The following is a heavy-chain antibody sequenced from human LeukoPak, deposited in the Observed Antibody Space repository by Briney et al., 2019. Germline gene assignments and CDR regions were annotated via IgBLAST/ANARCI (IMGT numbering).Heavy chain of an antibody. CDR1: GYTFTSYG. J-gene: IGHJ5*02. V-gene: IGHV1-18*01. CDR3: ARDAVVGATNWFDP. Sequence: GESLKVSCKASGYTFTSYGISWVRQAPGQGLEWMGWISAYNGNTDYAQKLQGRVTMTTDTSTSTAYMELRSLRSDDTAVYYCARDAVVGATNWFDPWGQGTLVTVSS. CDR2: ISAYNGNT. D-gene: IGHD1-26*01.